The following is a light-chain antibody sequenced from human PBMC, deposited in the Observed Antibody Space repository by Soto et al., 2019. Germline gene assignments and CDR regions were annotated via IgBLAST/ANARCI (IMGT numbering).Light chain of an antibody. Sequence: QSVLTQPPSSYGTPGQRFTISCSGSSSNIGSNTVNWYQQLPGTAPKLLIYSNNQRPSGVPDRFAGSKSGTSASLAISGLQSEDEDDYYCAAWDDSLNGWVFGGGTQLTVL. V-gene: IGLV1-44*01. CDR2: SNN. J-gene: IGLJ3*02. CDR1: SSNIGSNT. CDR3: AAWDDSLNGWV.